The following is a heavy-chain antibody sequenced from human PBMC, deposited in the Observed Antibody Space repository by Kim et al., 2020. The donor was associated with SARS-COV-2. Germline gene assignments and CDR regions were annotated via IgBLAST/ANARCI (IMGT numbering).Heavy chain of an antibody. J-gene: IGHJ3*02. D-gene: IGHD3-22*01. CDR2: INPSGGST. CDR3: ARGGTYYYDSGATGTSFDI. CDR1: GYTFTSYY. V-gene: IGHV1-46*01. Sequence: ASVKVSCKASGYTFTSYYMHWVRQAPGQGLEWMGIINPSGGSTSYAQKFQGRVTMTRDTSTSTVYMELSSLRSEDTAVDYCARGGTYYYDSGATGTSFDIWGQGTMVTVSS.